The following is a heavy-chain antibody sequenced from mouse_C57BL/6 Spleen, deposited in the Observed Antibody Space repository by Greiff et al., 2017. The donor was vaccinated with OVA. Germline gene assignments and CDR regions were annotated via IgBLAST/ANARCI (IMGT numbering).Heavy chain of an antibody. Sequence: EVKLVESGGGLVQPGGSLKLSCAASGFTFSDYGMAWVRQAPRKGPEWVAFISNLAYSIYYADTVTGRFTISRENAKNTLYLEMSSLRSEDTAMYYCARLTTARGFAYWGQGTLVTVSA. D-gene: IGHD1-2*01. CDR1: GFTFSDYG. J-gene: IGHJ3*01. CDR3: ARLTTARGFAY. V-gene: IGHV5-15*01. CDR2: ISNLAYSI.